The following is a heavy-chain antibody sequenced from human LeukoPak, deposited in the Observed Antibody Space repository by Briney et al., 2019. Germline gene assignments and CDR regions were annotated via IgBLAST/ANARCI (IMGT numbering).Heavy chain of an antibody. J-gene: IGHJ3*02. D-gene: IGHD2-21*01. Sequence: ASVKVSCKASGYTFTGYYMHWVRQAPGQGLEWMGWINPNSGGTNYAQKFQGRVTMTRDTSISTAYMELSRLRSDDTAVYYCARDYDCGFDAFDIWGQGTMVTVSS. CDR2: INPNSGGT. V-gene: IGHV1-2*02. CDR3: ARDYDCGFDAFDI. CDR1: GYTFTGYY.